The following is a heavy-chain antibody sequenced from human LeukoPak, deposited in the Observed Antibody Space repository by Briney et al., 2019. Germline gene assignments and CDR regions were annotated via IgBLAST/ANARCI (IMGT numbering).Heavy chain of an antibody. Sequence: GGSLRLSCAASGFTFSTYSMSWVRQAPGKGLEWVSSISTSSSYIYYADSVKGRFTISRDNAKNALNLQMNSLRAEDTAVYFCAKLRGTYYEYSNYFDSWGQGTLVTVSS. J-gene: IGHJ4*02. CDR2: ISTSSSYI. CDR1: GFTFSTYS. CDR3: AKLRGTYYEYSNYFDS. V-gene: IGHV3-21*01. D-gene: IGHD5-12*01.